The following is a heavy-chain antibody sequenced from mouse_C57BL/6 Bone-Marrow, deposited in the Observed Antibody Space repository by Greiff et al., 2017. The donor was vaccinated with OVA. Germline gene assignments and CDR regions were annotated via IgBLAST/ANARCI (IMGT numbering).Heavy chain of an antibody. CDR1: GFNIKDDY. Sequence: EVQLQQSGAELVRPGASVKLSCTASGFNIKDDYMHWVKQRPEQGLEWIGWIDPENGDTEYASKFQGKATITADTSSNTAYLQLSSLTSEDTAVYYCTTDYYYGSSYDYFDYWGQGTTLTVSS. V-gene: IGHV14-4*01. D-gene: IGHD1-1*01. CDR3: TTDYYYGSSYDYFDY. CDR2: IDPENGDT. J-gene: IGHJ2*01.